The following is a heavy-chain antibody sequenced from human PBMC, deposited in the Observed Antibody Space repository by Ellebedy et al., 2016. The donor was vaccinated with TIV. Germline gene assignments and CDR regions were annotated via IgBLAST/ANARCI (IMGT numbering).Heavy chain of an antibody. V-gene: IGHV1-46*01. CDR2: LNPNSGGT. D-gene: IGHD4-23*01. CDR3: AKGPYGGISVWYFDV. J-gene: IGHJ2*01. CDR1: GYTFTTYY. Sequence: ASVKVSCKASGYTFTTYYMHWVRQATGQGLEWVGTLNPNSGGTSYAQKFQGRVTLTRDTSTSTAYMELSSLRSDDTAVYYCAKGPYGGISVWYFDVWGRGTLVTVSS.